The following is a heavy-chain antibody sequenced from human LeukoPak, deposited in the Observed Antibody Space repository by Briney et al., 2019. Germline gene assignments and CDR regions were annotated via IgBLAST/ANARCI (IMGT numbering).Heavy chain of an antibody. V-gene: IGHV3-30*03. D-gene: IGHD6-13*01. CDR1: AFTFRSYG. CDR3: ARTYAGGSSSWYTIPYNWFDP. J-gene: IGHJ5*02. Sequence: PGGSLRLSCEASAFTFRSYGMHWVRQAPGKGLEWVAVISYNGNNKYYADSVKGRFIISRDNSKDTLYLQMNTLRAEDTAVYYCARTYAGGSSSWYTIPYNWFDPWGQGTLVTVSS. CDR2: ISYNGNNK.